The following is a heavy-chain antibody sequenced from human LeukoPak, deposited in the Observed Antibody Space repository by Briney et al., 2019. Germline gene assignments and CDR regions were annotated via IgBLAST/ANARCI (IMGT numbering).Heavy chain of an antibody. Sequence: SETLSLTCTVSGGSISSYYWSWIRQPPGKGLEWIGYIYYSGSTNYNPSLKSRVTISVDTSKNQFSLKLSSVTAADTAVYYCARQFYGPPHEPAAAIDYWGQGTLVTVSS. CDR3: ARQFYGPPHEPAAAIDY. J-gene: IGHJ4*02. D-gene: IGHD3/OR15-3a*01. CDR2: IYYSGST. V-gene: IGHV4-59*08. CDR1: GGSISSYY.